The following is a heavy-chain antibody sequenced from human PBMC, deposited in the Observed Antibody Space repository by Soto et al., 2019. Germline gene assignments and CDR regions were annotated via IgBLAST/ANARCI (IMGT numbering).Heavy chain of an antibody. D-gene: IGHD2-2*01. Sequence: QVQLVQSGAEVKKPGSSVKVSCKASGGTFSSYTISWVRQAPGQGLEWMGRIIPILGIANYAQKFQGRVTITADKPTSTAYMELSSLRSEDTAVYYCAREEAQLLSFDYWGQGTLVTVSS. CDR3: AREEAQLLSFDY. CDR2: IIPILGIA. CDR1: GGTFSSYT. J-gene: IGHJ4*02. V-gene: IGHV1-69*08.